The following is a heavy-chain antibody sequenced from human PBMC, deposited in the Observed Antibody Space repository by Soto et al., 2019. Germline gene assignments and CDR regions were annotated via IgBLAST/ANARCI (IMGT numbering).Heavy chain of an antibody. CDR2: ISADGTKT. V-gene: IGHV3-30*03. CDR1: GLNFGFFG. D-gene: IGHD3-10*01. Sequence: QIQLVESGGDVVQPGRSLRLSCTAAGLNFGFFGMHWVRQAPGKGLEWVAVISADGTKTYYAGSVRGRFTLSRDKSMRTGYLQMNTLRDDDTGLYFCARGNLGFDFDPWGRGTLVTVSS. CDR3: ARGNLGFDFDP. J-gene: IGHJ4*02.